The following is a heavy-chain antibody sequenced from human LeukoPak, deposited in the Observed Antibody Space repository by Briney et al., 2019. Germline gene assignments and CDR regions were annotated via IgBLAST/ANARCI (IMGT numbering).Heavy chain of an antibody. D-gene: IGHD3-10*01. CDR3: ARGRYGSGTYYNAYFDS. CDR2: IYTTGTT. Sequence: SETLSLTCTVSGGSISSSSYYWSWIRQPAGKGLEWIGRIYTTGTTNYNPPLKSRITMSVDTSKNQFSLKLSSVTAADTAVYYCARGRYGSGTYYNAYFDSWGQGTLVTVSS. V-gene: IGHV4-61*02. CDR1: GGSISSSSYY. J-gene: IGHJ4*02.